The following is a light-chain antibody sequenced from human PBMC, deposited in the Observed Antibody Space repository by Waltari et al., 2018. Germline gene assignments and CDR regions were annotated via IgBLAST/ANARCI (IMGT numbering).Light chain of an antibody. Sequence: QSALTQPRSVSGSPGQSVTISCTGTSSDVGGYNYVSWYQQHPGKAPKLMIYDVSKRPSGVPDRVSGSKSGNTASLTISGLQAEDEADYYCCSYAGSYTSYWVFGGGTKLTVL. CDR3: CSYAGSYTSYWV. V-gene: IGLV2-11*01. J-gene: IGLJ3*02. CDR1: SSDVGGYNY. CDR2: DVS.